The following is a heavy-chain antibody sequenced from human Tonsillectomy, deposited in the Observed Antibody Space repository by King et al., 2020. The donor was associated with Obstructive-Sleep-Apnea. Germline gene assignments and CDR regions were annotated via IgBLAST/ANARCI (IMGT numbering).Heavy chain of an antibody. CDR1: GGSISSYY. CDR2: IHYSGST. J-gene: IGHJ6*02. D-gene: IGHD3-10*01. Sequence: VPLQESGPGLVKPSETLSLTCTVSGGSISSYYWSWIRQPPGKGLEWIGYIHYSGSTDYNPPLKSRVTMSLDTSKNQFSLKLSSVTAADTAVYYCAKYGSAGDYYGLDVWGQGTTVTVSS. V-gene: IGHV4-59*08. CDR3: AKYGSAGDYYGLDV.